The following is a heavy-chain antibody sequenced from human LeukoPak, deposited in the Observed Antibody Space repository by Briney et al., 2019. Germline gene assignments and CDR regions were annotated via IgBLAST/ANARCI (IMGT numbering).Heavy chain of an antibody. CDR2: INTNTGNP. V-gene: IGHV7-4-1*02. Sequence: ASVKVSCKASGYTFNNYAMNWVRQVPGQGPEWMGWINTNTGNPTYAQGFTGRFVFSVDTSVSTAYLQISSLKAEDTAVYYCATSPGIAAPSGYYFDHWGQGTLVTVSS. CDR3: ATSPGIAAPSGYYFDH. J-gene: IGHJ4*02. D-gene: IGHD6-13*01. CDR1: GYTFNNYA.